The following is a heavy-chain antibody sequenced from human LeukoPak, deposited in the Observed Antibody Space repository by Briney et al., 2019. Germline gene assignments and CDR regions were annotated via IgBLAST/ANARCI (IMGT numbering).Heavy chain of an antibody. V-gene: IGHV3-30*04. D-gene: IGHD5-18*01. J-gene: IGHJ6*02. Sequence: GGSLRPSCAASGFTFSSYAMHWVRQAPGKGLEWVAVISYDGSNKYYADSVKGRFTISRDNSKNTLYLQMNSLRAEDTAVYYCARDLRRYSYGFYGMDVWGQGTTVTVSS. CDR1: GFTFSSYA. CDR2: ISYDGSNK. CDR3: ARDLRRYSYGFYGMDV.